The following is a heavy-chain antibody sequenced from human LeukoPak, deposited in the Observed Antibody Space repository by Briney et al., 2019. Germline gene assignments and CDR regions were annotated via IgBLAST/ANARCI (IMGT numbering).Heavy chain of an antibody. Sequence: PGGSLRLSCGASGYTFSDYTMNWVRQAPGKGPEWISYISSGGSVMHYADSGKGRFTISRDNVENSLYLQMNSLRVEDTAVYYCPRDLEYWGQGVLVTVSS. V-gene: IGHV3-48*01. J-gene: IGHJ4*02. CDR3: PRDLEY. CDR2: ISSGGSVM. CDR1: GYTFSDYT.